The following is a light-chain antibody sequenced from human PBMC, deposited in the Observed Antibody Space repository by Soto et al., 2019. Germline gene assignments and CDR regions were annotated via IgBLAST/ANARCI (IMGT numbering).Light chain of an antibody. CDR1: PSVSNY. CDR3: QQRSNWPLT. V-gene: IGKV3-11*01. Sequence: EIVLTQSPATLSLSLGERATLSCRASPSVSNYLAWYQQKPGQAPRLLIYDTSNRATDIPARFSGSGPGTDFTLTINSLEPEDFAVYYCQQRSNWPLTFGGGTKVDIK. CDR2: DTS. J-gene: IGKJ4*01.